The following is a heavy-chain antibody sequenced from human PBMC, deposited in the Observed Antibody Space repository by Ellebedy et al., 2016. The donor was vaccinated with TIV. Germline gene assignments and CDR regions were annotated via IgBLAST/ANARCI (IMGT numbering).Heavy chain of an antibody. D-gene: IGHD3-16*01. V-gene: IGHV3-33*01. J-gene: IGHJ6*02. CDR2: ISDDGTEK. CDR1: GFTFRSYG. CDR3: ARIWQSYGMDV. Sequence: PGGSLRLSCAATGFTFRSYGLHWVRQAPGKGLEWVAVISDDGTEKYYADSVKGRFTISSDNSKKTLYLQQNSLRAEDTAVYFCARIWQSYGMDVWGQGTTVIVSS.